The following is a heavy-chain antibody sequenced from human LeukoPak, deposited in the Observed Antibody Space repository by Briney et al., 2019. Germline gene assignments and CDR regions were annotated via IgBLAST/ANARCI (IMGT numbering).Heavy chain of an antibody. CDR3: TRDIQLST. D-gene: IGHD5-24*01. CDR1: GFTFSGSA. Sequence: GGSLRLSCAASGFTFSGSAMSWVRQAPGEGLEWVSLISYTGANTYYTDSVRGRFTISRDNSKDTLFLQMNSLRAEDTAIYYCTRDIQLSTWGLGTMVTVSS. V-gene: IGHV3-23*01. CDR2: ISYTGANT. J-gene: IGHJ3*01.